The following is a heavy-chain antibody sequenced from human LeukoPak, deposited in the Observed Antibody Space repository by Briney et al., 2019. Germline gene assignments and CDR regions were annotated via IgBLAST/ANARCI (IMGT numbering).Heavy chain of an antibody. J-gene: IGHJ2*01. V-gene: IGHV3-23*01. CDR1: GGTFSSYA. D-gene: IGHD3-16*02. CDR3: ASLVTDVWGSYRPYWYFDL. Sequence: SCKASGGTFSSYAMSWVRQAPGKGLEWVSGISGSGGSTYYADSVKGRFTISRDNSKNTLSLQMNSLRAEDTAVYYCASLVTDVWGSYRPYWYFDLWGRGTLVTVSS. CDR2: ISGSGGST.